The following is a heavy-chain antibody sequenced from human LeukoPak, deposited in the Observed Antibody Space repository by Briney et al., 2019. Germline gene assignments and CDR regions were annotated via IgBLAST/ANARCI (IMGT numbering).Heavy chain of an antibody. V-gene: IGHV4-30-2*01. J-gene: IGHJ4*02. CDR3: ARGAVAGMIGFDY. CDR2: IYHSGST. Sequence: SETLSLTCTVSGGSIRSSYYYWGWIRQPPGKGLEWIGYIYHSGSTYYNPSLKSRVTISVDRSKNQFSLKLSSVTAADTAVYYCARGAVAGMIGFDYWGQGTLVTVSS. D-gene: IGHD6-19*01. CDR1: GGSIRSSYYY.